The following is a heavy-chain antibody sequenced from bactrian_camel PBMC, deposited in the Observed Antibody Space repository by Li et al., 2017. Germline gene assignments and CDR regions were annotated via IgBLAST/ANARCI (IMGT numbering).Heavy chain of an antibody. D-gene: IGHD4*01. Sequence: HVQLVESGGGSVQAGGSLRLSCAAPGYIGSNYCMGWFRQAPGKQREGVAGIDRDGFTTYAEAVKGRFTISQDNAKNTLYLQMNNLKPEDTAMYYCAVLLGRSYSDPLMSLPLSHWGQGTQVTVS. CDR2: IDRDGFT. CDR3: AVLLGRSYSDPLMSLPLSH. V-gene: IGHV3S53*01. J-gene: IGHJ4*01. CDR1: GYIGSNYC.